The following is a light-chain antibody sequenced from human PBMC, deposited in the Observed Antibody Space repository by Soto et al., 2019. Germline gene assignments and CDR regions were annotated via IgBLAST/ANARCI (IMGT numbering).Light chain of an antibody. CDR1: QSVSSY. V-gene: IGKV3-11*01. CDR3: QQRSNRPLT. J-gene: IGKJ4*01. Sequence: LSQSPGTLSLSPGERATLSCRASQSVSSYLAWYQQKPGQAPRLLMHDASNRATGIPARFSGSGSGADFTLTISILAPEDFTVYCCQQRSNRPLTFGGGTKVDIK. CDR2: DAS.